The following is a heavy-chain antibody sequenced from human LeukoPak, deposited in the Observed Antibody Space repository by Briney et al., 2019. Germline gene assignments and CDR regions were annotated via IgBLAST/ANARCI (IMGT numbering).Heavy chain of an antibody. CDR1: GGSISSRSYY. J-gene: IGHJ1*01. D-gene: IGHD2-21*02. CDR3: ARLRAYCGGDCYSALFQH. V-gene: IGHV4-39*01. Sequence: SETLSLTCTVSGGSISSRSYYWGWIRQPPGKGLVWIGSIYYSGSTYYNPSLKSRVTISVDTSKNQFSLKLSSVTAADTAVYYCARLRAYCGGDCYSALFQHWGQGTLVTVSS. CDR2: IYYSGST.